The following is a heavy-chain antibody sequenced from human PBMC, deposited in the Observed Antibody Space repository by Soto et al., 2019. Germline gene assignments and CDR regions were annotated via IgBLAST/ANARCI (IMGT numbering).Heavy chain of an antibody. CDR2: ISAYNGNT. V-gene: IGHV1-18*01. Sequence: QVQLVQSGAEVKKPGASVKVSCKASGYTFTSYGISWVRQAPGQGLEWMGWISAYNGNTNYAQKLQGRVTMTTDTSTRTAYMELRSLRSDDTAVYYCARVLEPPVYYYYGMDVWGQGTTVTVSS. CDR3: ARVLEPPVYYYYGMDV. D-gene: IGHD6-6*01. J-gene: IGHJ6*02. CDR1: GYTFTSYG.